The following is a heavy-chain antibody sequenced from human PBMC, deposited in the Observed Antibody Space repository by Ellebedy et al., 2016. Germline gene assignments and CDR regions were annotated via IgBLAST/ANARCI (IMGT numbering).Heavy chain of an antibody. CDR1: GGSFSGYY. J-gene: IGHJ4*02. V-gene: IGHV4-34*01. CDR2: INHSGST. CDR3: ARDSSGWYFDY. D-gene: IGHD6-19*01. Sequence: SETLSLTCAVYGGSFSGYYWSWIRQPPGKGLEWIGEINHSGSTNYNPSLKSRVTISVDTSKNQFSLKLSSVTAADTAVYYCARDSSGWYFDYWGQGILVMVSS.